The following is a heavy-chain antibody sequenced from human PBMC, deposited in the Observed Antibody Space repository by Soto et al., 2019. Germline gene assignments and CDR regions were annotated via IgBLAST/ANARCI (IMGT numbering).Heavy chain of an antibody. Sequence: TSETLSLTYTVSGGSISRYYWIWIRQPPGKGLEWIGYIYYSGTTSYNPSLNSRVTMSVDTSKNQFSLKVNSVTAADTAVYYCARESYYGSGATVGAYWGQGTLVTVS. J-gene: IGHJ4*02. D-gene: IGHD3-10*01. CDR3: ARESYYGSGATVGAY. CDR1: GGSISRYY. V-gene: IGHV4-59*01. CDR2: IYYSGTT.